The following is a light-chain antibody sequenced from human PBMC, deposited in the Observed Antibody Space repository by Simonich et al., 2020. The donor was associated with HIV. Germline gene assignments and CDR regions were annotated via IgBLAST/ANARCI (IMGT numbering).Light chain of an antibody. CDR3: QQYYGTPRT. V-gene: IGKV3-20*01. Sequence: EIVLTQSPGTLSLSPGERVTLSCRASQSVSSSYLAWYQQKLGQAPRLLIYGTSTRATGIPDRFSGSGSGTDFTLTISRLEPEDFAVYYCQQYYGTPRTFGQGTKVEIK. CDR1: QSVSSSY. CDR2: GTS. J-gene: IGKJ1*01.